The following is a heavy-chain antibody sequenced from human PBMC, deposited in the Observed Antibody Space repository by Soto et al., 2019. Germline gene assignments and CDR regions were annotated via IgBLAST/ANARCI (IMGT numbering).Heavy chain of an antibody. D-gene: IGHD3-9*01. CDR1: GGSFSGYY. CDR2: INHSGST. Sequence: ASETLSLTCAVYGGSFSGYYWSWIRQPPGKGLEWIGEINHSGSTNYNPSLKSRVTISVDTSKNQFSLKLSSVTAADTAVYYCARGVDILTGPKWFDPWGQGTLVTVSS. CDR3: ARGVDILTGPKWFDP. V-gene: IGHV4-34*01. J-gene: IGHJ5*02.